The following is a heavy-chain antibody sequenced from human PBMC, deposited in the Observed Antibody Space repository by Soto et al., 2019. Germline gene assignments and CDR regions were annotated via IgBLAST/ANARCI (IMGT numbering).Heavy chain of an antibody. V-gene: IGHV3-23*01. D-gene: IGHD4-17*01. CDR1: GFTFTTCA. J-gene: IGHJ3*02. Sequence: PGGSLRLSCAASGFTFTTCAMSWVRQAPGKGLEWVSATSNSGDITYYADSVRGRFTISRDNSINTLYLQMNGLRTDDTAVYYCAHPRGYGVFDAYDIWGQGAMVTVSS. CDR3: AHPRGYGVFDAYDI. CDR2: TSNSGDIT.